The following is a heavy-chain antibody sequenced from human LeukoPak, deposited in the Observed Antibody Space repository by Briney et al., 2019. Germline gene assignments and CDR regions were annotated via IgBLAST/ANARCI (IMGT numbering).Heavy chain of an antibody. V-gene: IGHV4-34*01. D-gene: IGHD3-10*01. Sequence: SETLSLTCAVYGGSFSGYYWSWIRQPPGKGLEWIGEINHSGSTNYNPSLKSRVTISVDTSKNQFSLKLSSVTAADTAVYYCARDQGSYYYGSGHAIDYWGQGTLVTVSS. CDR3: ARDQGSYYYGSGHAIDY. J-gene: IGHJ4*02. CDR2: INHSGST. CDR1: GGSFSGYY.